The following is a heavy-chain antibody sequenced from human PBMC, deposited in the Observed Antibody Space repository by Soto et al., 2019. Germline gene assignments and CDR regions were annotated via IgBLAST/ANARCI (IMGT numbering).Heavy chain of an antibody. CDR3: ARGEAYLLEVTFYYRGMDV. CDR2: MNHDGIT. J-gene: IGHJ6*02. CDR1: GGSFTGYY. V-gene: IGHV4-34*01. Sequence: QVQLRQWGAGLLKPSETLSLTCGVYGGSFTGYYWTWIRQPPGERLEWIGEMNHDGITNYNPSLKSRVAITLDTSKTQFSLRFTSVTAAVTAVYLWARGEAYLLEVTFYYRGMDVWGQGTRVTVSS. D-gene: IGHD2-2*01.